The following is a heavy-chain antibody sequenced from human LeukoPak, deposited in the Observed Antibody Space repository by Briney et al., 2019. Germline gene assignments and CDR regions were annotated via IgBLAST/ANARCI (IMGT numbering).Heavy chain of an antibody. CDR3: ARVLPSDYYDSSGYYSRSDAFDI. CDR1: GGSISSYY. CDR2: ICYSGST. J-gene: IGHJ3*02. D-gene: IGHD3-22*01. Sequence: SETLSLTCTVSGGSISSYYWSWIRQPPGKGLEWIGYICYSGSTNYNPSLKSRVTISVDTSKNQFSLKLSSVTAADTAVYYCARVLPSDYYDSSGYYSRSDAFDIWGQGTMVTVSS. V-gene: IGHV4-59*01.